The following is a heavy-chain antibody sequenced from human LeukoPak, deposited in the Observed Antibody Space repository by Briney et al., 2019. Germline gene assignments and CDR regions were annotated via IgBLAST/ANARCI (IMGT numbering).Heavy chain of an antibody. D-gene: IGHD2-21*02. V-gene: IGHV4-31*03. CDR2: IYYSGST. CDR1: GGSISSGGYY. Sequence: SETLSLTCTVPGGSISSGGYYWSWIRQHPGKGLEWIGYIYYSGSTYYNPSLKSRVTISVDTSKNQFSLKLSSVTAADTAVYYCARASRFVVVTAIIVWFDPWGQGTLVTVSS. CDR3: ARASRFVVVTAIIVWFDP. J-gene: IGHJ5*02.